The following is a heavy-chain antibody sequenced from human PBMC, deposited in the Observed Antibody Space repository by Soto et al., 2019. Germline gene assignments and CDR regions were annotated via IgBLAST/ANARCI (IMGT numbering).Heavy chain of an antibody. CDR3: AKPGPRYDILTGYSKPFDY. CDR2: ISYDGSNK. CDR1: GFTFISYG. Sequence: GSLRLSCAASGFTFISYGIHCVRHSPFKWLEWVAVISYDGSNKYYADSVKGRFTISRDNSKNTLYLQMNSLRAEDTAVYYCAKPGPRYDILTGYSKPFDYWGQGTLVTVSS. V-gene: IGHV3-30*18. D-gene: IGHD3-9*01. J-gene: IGHJ4*02.